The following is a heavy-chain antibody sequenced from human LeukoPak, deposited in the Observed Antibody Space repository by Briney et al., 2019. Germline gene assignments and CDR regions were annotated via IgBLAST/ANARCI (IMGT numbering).Heavy chain of an antibody. CDR3: ARGAAVAGTGYFDY. J-gene: IGHJ4*02. Sequence: GGSLRLSCAASGFTFSSYAMHWVRQAPGKGLEWVAVISYDGRNKYYADSVKGRFTISRDNSKNTLYLQMNSLRAEDTAVYYCARGAAVAGTGYFDYWGQGTLVTVSS. V-gene: IGHV3-30*04. CDR2: ISYDGRNK. CDR1: GFTFSSYA. D-gene: IGHD6-19*01.